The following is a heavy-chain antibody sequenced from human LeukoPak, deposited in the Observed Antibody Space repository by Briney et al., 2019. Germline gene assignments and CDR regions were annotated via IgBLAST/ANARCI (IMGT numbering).Heavy chain of an antibody. CDR3: AREHFDWLFQAYFDY. Sequence: SETLSLTCTVSGGSISSGDYYWSWIRQPPGKGLEWIGYIYYSGSTYYNPSLKSRVTISVDTSKNQFSLKLSSVTAADTAVYYCAREHFDWLFQAYFDYWGQGTLVTVSS. CDR2: IYYSGST. CDR1: GGSISSGDYY. J-gene: IGHJ4*02. V-gene: IGHV4-30-4*01. D-gene: IGHD3-9*01.